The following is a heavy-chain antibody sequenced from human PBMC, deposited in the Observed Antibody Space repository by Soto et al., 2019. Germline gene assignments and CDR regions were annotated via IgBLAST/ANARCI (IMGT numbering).Heavy chain of an antibody. J-gene: IGHJ2*01. D-gene: IGHD3-16*01. Sequence: QVQLQESGPGLVKTSETLSLTCTVSGASLSGSYWSWIRRPAGQGLEWIGRSYFTGSTNYNPSLTGRVSMAVDTYKNQFSLRLTSGTAADTAMYYCGRDPPGPKTEGAPSYFDLWGRGTLVTVSS. CDR1: GASLSGSY. V-gene: IGHV4-4*07. CDR2: SYFTGST. CDR3: GRDPPGPKTEGAPSYFDL.